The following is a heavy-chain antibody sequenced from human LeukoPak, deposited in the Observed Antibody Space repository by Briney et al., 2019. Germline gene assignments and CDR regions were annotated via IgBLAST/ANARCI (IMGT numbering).Heavy chain of an antibody. CDR1: GGSISSYY. D-gene: IGHD3-22*01. Sequence: SETLSLTCTVSGGSISSYYWSWIRQPPGKGLEWIGYIYYSGSANYNPSLKSRVTISVDTSKNQFSLKLSSVTAADTAVYYCARDGKPTKYDSSDYYYTGRFYYYYGMDVWGQGTTVTVSS. V-gene: IGHV4-59*01. CDR3: ARDGKPTKYDSSDYYYTGRFYYYYGMDV. CDR2: IYYSGSA. J-gene: IGHJ6*02.